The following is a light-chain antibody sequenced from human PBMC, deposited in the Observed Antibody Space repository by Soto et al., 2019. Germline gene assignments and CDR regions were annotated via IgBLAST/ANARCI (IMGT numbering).Light chain of an antibody. J-gene: IGKJ5*01. CDR3: QQYGSSPRNT. Sequence: EIVLTQSPGTLSLSPGERATLSCRASQSVSSSYLAWYQQKPGQAPRLLIYGASSRATGIPDRFSGSGSGKDFTLTISRLEPEDFAVYYCQQYGSSPRNTFGQGTRLEIK. V-gene: IGKV3-20*01. CDR2: GAS. CDR1: QSVSSSY.